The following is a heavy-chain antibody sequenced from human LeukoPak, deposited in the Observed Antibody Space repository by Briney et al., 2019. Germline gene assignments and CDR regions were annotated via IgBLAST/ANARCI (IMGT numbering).Heavy chain of an antibody. CDR1: GFTFNSYW. J-gene: IGHJ6*02. CDR2: IKQDESKQ. V-gene: IGHV3-7*01. CDR3: ARDGQSEPYYYYYGMDV. Sequence: GGPLRLSCAASGFTFNSYWMIWLRQAPGKGLEWLANIKQDESKQYYVHSVKVRFTISRDNAKNSLYLQMHSLRAEDTAVYYCARDGQSEPYYYYYGMDVWGQGTTVTVAS. D-gene: IGHD1-26*01.